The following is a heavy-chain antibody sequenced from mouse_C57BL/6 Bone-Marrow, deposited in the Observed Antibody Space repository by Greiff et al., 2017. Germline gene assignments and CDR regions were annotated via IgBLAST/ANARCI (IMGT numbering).Heavy chain of an antibody. CDR1: GYTFTSYW. D-gene: IGHD2-5*01. CDR2: IYPGSGST. Sequence: QVQLQQPGAELVKPGASVKMSCKASGYTFTSYWITWVKQRPGQGLEWIGDIYPGSGSTNYNEKFKSKATLTVATSSSTAYMQLSSLTSEDSAVYYCARPYYSNYWYFGVWGTGTTVTVSS. CDR3: ARPYYSNYWYFGV. J-gene: IGHJ1*03. V-gene: IGHV1-55*01.